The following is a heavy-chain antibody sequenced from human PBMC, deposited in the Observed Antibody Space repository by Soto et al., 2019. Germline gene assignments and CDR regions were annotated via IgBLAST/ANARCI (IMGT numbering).Heavy chain of an antibody. CDR2: IYYSGST. CDR1: GGSIRSGYYY. V-gene: IGHV4-61*01. D-gene: IGHD3-3*01. CDR3: ARTYYDFWSGYWRWFDP. Sequence: SETLSLTCTVSGGSIRSGYYYWIRNRQPPGKGLEWIGYIYYSGSTNYNPSLKSRVTISIDTSKNQFSLKLSSVTAADTAVYYCARTYYDFWSGYWRWFDPWGQGTLVTVSS. J-gene: IGHJ5*02.